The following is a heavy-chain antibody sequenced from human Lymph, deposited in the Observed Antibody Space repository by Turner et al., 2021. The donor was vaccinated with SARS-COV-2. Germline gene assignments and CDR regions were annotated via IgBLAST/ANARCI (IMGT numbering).Heavy chain of an antibody. CDR3: ARGRYSGGGMDV. J-gene: IGHJ6*02. V-gene: IGHV1-8*01. Sequence: QVQLVQSGAEVKKPGASVKVSCKASGYTFTSYDINWVRQATGQGLEWMGWMNPNSGNTGYAQEFQGRVTMTRNISISTAYMGLSTLRSEDTAVYYCARGRYSGGGMDVWGQGTTVTVSS. CDR2: MNPNSGNT. D-gene: IGHD1-26*01. CDR1: GYTFTSYD.